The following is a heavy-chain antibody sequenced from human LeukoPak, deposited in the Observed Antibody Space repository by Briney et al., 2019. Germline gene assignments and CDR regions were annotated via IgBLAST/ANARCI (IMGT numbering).Heavy chain of an antibody. D-gene: IGHD3-3*01. V-gene: IGHV3-74*01. CDR3: ARARADFWSGYYEALDV. Sequence: GGSLRLSCAASGFTFSSYWMHWVRQAPGNGLVWVSRINSDGSSTSYADSVKGRFTISRDNAKNTLYLQMNSLRAEDTAVYYCARARADFWSGYYEALDVWGQGTTVTVSS. CDR2: INSDGSST. CDR1: GFTFSSYW. J-gene: IGHJ6*02.